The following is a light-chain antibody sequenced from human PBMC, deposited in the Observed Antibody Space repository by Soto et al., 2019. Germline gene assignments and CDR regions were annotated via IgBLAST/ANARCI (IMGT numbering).Light chain of an antibody. Sequence: NFMLTQPHSVSDSPGKTVIISCTRSSGSIASNYVQWYQQRPGSSPTTVIYEDNQRPSGVPDLFSGSIDSSSNSASLTISGLETEDEADYFCQSYDATNQVFGGGTKLTVL. J-gene: IGLJ3*02. V-gene: IGLV6-57*01. CDR3: QSYDATNQV. CDR1: SGSIASNY. CDR2: EDN.